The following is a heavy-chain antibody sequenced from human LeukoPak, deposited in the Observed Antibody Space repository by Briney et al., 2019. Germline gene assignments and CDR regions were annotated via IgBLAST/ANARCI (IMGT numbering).Heavy chain of an antibody. CDR1: GYTFTGYY. V-gene: IGHV1-2*02. Sequence: ASVKVSCKASGYTFTGYYMHWVRQAPGQGLEWMGWINPNSGGTNYAQKFQGRVTMTRDMSTSTVYMELSSLRSEDTAVYYCARDKTRDYGDFPPYFDYWGQGTLVTVSS. CDR3: ARDKTRDYGDFPPYFDY. D-gene: IGHD4-17*01. CDR2: INPNSGGT. J-gene: IGHJ4*02.